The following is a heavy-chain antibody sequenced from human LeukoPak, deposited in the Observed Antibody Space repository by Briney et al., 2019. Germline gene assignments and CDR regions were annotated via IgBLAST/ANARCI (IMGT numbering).Heavy chain of an antibody. V-gene: IGHV4-59*01. CDR2: IYYSGST. J-gene: IGHJ4*02. CDR1: GGSISSYY. CDR3: ARGLAYDSGGYYRDY. Sequence: SETLSLTCTVSGGSISSYYWSWIRQPPGKGLEWIGYIYYSGSTNYNPSLKSRVTISVDTSKNQFSLKLSSVTAADTAVYYCARGLAYDSGGYYRDYWGQGTLVTVSS. D-gene: IGHD3-22*01.